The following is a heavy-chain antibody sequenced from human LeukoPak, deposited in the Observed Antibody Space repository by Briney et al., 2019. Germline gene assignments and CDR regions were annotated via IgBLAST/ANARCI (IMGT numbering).Heavy chain of an antibody. V-gene: IGHV3-7*04. D-gene: IGHD5-24*01. J-gene: IGHJ4*02. CDR1: GFPFSSYW. CDR3: TRVGYIDEGIDY. CDR2: IKQDGSKK. Sequence: GGSLRLSCVASGFPFSSYWMTWVRQAPGKGLEWVANIKQDGSKKSYVASVKGRFTISRDNAKNSLYLQMNSLRAEDTAIYYCTRVGYIDEGIDYWGQGTLVTVSS.